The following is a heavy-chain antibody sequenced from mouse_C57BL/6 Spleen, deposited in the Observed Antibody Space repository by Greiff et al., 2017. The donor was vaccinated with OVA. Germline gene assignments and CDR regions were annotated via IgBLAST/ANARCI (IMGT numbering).Heavy chain of an antibody. V-gene: IGHV1-81*01. J-gene: IGHJ4*01. CDR1: GYTFTSYG. D-gene: IGHD3-2*02. Sequence: QVQLQQSGAELARPGASVKLSCKASGYTFTSYGISWVKQRTGQGLEWIGEIYPRSGNTYYNEKFKGKATLTADKSSSTAYMELRSLTSEDSAVYFCARGDSSGRYYAMDYWGQGTSVTVSS. CDR2: IYPRSGNT. CDR3: ARGDSSGRYYAMDY.